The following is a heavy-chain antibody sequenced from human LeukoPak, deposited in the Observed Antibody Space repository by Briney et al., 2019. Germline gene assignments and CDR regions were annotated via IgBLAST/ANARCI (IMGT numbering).Heavy chain of an antibody. V-gene: IGHV1-2*02. D-gene: IGHD2-2*01. CDR3: ARARRCSSTNCYLNWFDP. CDR2: INPNSGGT. Sequence: ASVKVSCKASGFTFTGYYIHWVRRAPGQGLEWMGWINPNSGGTNYAQKFQGRVTMTRDTSISTAYMELSRLTSDDTAVYYCARARRCSSTNCYLNWFDPWGQGTLVTVSS. J-gene: IGHJ5*02. CDR1: GFTFTGYY.